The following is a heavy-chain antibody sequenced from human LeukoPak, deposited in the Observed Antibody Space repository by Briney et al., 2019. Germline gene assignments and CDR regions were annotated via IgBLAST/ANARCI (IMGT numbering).Heavy chain of an antibody. CDR1: GFTFSSYW. V-gene: IGHV3-7*01. D-gene: IGHD3-10*01. J-gene: IGHJ4*02. CDR2: IKQDGSEK. Sequence: GGSLRLSCAASGFTFSSYWMSWVRQAPGKGLEWVANIKQDGSEKYYVDSVKGRFTISRDKAKNSLYLQMNSLRAEDTAVYYCARDRAHVLLWFGELGDDSPRFDYWGQGTLVTVSS. CDR3: ARDRAHVLLWFGELGDDSPRFDY.